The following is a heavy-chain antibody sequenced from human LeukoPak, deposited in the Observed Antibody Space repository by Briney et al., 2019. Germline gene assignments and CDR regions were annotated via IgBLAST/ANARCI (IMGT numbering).Heavy chain of an antibody. CDR1: GFTFSDYY. V-gene: IGHV3-11*04. Sequence: GGSLRLSCAASGFTFSDYYMSWIRQAPGKGLEWVSYISSSGSTIYYADSVKGRFTISRDNAKNSLYLQMNSLRAEDTAVYYCAKASTVPTYYYYYYGMDVWGQGTTVTVSS. CDR3: AKASTVPTYYYYYYGMDV. CDR2: ISSSGSTI. J-gene: IGHJ6*02. D-gene: IGHD4-17*01.